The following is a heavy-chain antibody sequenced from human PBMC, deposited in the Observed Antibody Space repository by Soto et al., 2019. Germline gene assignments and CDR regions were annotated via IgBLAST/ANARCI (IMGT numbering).Heavy chain of an antibody. D-gene: IGHD6-6*01. Sequence: QVQLVQSGAEVKKPGSSVKVSCKASGGTFSSYAISWVRQAPGQGLEWMGGIIPIFGTANYAQKFQGRVTITADESTSTAYRELSSLRSEDTAVYYCARDRGAYSSSSQPVWGQGTMVTVSS. J-gene: IGHJ3*01. CDR2: IIPIFGTA. CDR1: GGTFSSYA. V-gene: IGHV1-69*01. CDR3: ARDRGAYSSSSQPV.